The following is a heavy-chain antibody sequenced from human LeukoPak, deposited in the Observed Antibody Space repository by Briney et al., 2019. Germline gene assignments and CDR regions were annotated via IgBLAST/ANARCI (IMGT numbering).Heavy chain of an antibody. CDR2: IYSGGRT. D-gene: IGHD3-22*01. J-gene: IGHJ4*02. CDR1: GDSINSGPYY. Sequence: SQTLSLTCTVSGDSINSGPYYWSWIRQPAGKGLEWIERIYSGGRTNYNPSLKSRVTISVDTSKNQFSLKLSSVTAADTAVYYCAREGSIYYSDSSGYLGYWGQGTLVTVSS. CDR3: AREGSIYYSDSSGYLGY. V-gene: IGHV4-61*02.